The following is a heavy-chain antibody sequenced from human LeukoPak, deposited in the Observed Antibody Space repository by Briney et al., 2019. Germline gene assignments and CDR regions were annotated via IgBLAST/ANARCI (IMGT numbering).Heavy chain of an antibody. D-gene: IGHD3-10*01. J-gene: IGHJ3*02. CDR3: ARKELLWSPFDI. CDR2: IYTSGST. V-gene: IGHV4-4*09. CDR1: GGSISSYY. Sequence: SETLSLTCTVSGGSISSYYWSWIRQPPGKGLKWIGYIYTSGSTNYNPSLKSRVTISVDTSKNQFSLKLSSVAAADTAVYYCARKELLWSPFDIWGQGTMVTVSS.